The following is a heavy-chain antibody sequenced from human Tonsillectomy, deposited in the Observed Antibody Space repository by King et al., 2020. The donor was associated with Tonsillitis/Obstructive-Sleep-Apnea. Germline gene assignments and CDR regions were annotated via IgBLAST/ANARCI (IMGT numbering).Heavy chain of an antibody. Sequence: VQLVESGAEVKKPGESLRISCKGSGYSFTSYWISWVSQMPGKGLEWMGRIDPSDSYTNNSPSFQGHVTISADKSISTAYLQWSSLKASDTAIYYCAMVVAATPPSGTFDYWGQGTLVTAPS. CDR1: GYSFTSYW. V-gene: IGHV5-10-1*01. CDR3: AMVVAATPPSGTFDY. CDR2: IDPSDSYT. J-gene: IGHJ4*02. D-gene: IGHD2-15*01.